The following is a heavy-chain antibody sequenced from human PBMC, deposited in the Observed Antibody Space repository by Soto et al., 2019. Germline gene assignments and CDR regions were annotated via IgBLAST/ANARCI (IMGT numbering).Heavy chain of an antibody. CDR1: GYIFSDYY. D-gene: IGHD5-18*01. V-gene: IGHV1-2*02. J-gene: IGHJ4*02. CDR3: ARVLYRNVIHA. CDR2: IDPRNGGT. Sequence: QVQLVQSGSDVKKPGASFTVSCKASGYIFSDYYIHWVLQAPGQGLEWMGWIDPRNGGTKYAQKFQDRLTMTTDTSTSTAFLELRRLRLDDTAVFFCARVLYRNVIHAWGQGTLVTVSS.